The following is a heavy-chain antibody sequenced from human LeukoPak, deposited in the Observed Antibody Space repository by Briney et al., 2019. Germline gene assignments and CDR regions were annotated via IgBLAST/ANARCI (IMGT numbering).Heavy chain of an antibody. Sequence: GGSLRLSCAASGFTLSSYAMSWVRQAPGKGLEWVSYISSSGGNKYYADSLRGRFTISRDNAKNSLYLQMNSLRAEDTAVYYCAREGGRGAVSVKYDYWVQGTLVTVSS. V-gene: IGHV3-48*04. J-gene: IGHJ4*02. CDR1: GFTLSSYA. CDR3: AREGGRGAVSVKYDY. CDR2: ISSSGGNK. D-gene: IGHD6-19*01.